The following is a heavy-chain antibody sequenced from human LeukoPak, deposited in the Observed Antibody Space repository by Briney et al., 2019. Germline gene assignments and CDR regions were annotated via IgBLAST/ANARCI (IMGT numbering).Heavy chain of an antibody. CDR3: AGAATDYYYYMDV. CDR2: IRASGGST. J-gene: IGHJ6*03. CDR1: GFTFNSYG. V-gene: IGHV3-23*01. Sequence: GGSLRLSCAASGFTFNSYGMSWARQAPGKGLEWVSAIRASGGSTYYADSVKSRFTISRDNSKNTLYLQMNGLSADDTAVYYCAGAATDYYYYMDVWGKGTTVTISS. D-gene: IGHD1-26*01.